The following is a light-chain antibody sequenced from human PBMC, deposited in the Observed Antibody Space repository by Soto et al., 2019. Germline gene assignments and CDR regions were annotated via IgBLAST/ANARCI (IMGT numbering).Light chain of an antibody. CDR2: DAS. CDR3: QQYGRSPKT. Sequence: MVFTLSPATLSLSPGERATLSSGASQTVSSSYLAWYRQKPGLAPTLLIYDASSRAAGIPDRFSGSGSETDFTLIISRVEPEDFAVYYCQQYGRSPKTFGQGTKVDI. V-gene: IGKV3D-20*01. J-gene: IGKJ1*01. CDR1: QTVSSSY.